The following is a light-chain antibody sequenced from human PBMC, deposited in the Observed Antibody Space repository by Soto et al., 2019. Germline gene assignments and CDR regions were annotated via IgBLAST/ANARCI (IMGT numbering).Light chain of an antibody. V-gene: IGKV3-15*01. CDR2: GAS. J-gene: IGKJ5*01. CDR3: QQYNNWPFS. CDR1: QSISSN. Sequence: EIVLTQSPATLSVSPVESATLSCRASQSISSNLAWYQQKPGQSPRLLIYGASSRATGVPVRFSGSGSGVAFTLTISGLQSEDFAVYFCQQYNNWPFSFGQGTRLEI.